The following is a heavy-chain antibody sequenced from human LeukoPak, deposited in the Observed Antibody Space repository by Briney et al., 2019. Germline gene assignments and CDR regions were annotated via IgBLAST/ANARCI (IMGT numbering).Heavy chain of an antibody. D-gene: IGHD3-3*01. CDR2: ISAYNGNT. V-gene: IGHV1-18*01. CDR3: ARHFWSGYSPPHAFDI. CDR1: GYTFTSYG. J-gene: IGHJ3*02. Sequence: ASVKVSCKASGYTFTSYGISWVRQAPGQGLEWMGWISAYNGNTNYAQKLQGRVTMTTDTSTSTAYMELRSLRSDDTAVYYCARHFWSGYSPPHAFDIWGQGTMVTVSS.